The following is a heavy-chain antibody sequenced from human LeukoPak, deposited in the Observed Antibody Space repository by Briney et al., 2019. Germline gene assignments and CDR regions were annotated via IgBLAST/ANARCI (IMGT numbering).Heavy chain of an antibody. V-gene: IGHV1-2*02. CDR1: GYTFTVYY. J-gene: IGHJ3*02. Sequence: ASVKVSCKASGYTFTVYYMHWVRQAPGQGLEWMGWINPNSGGTNYAQKFQGRVTMTRDTSISTAYMELSRLRSDDTAVYYCARRGSEKDAFDIWGQGTMVTVSS. CDR2: INPNSGGT. D-gene: IGHD6-25*01. CDR3: ARRGSEKDAFDI.